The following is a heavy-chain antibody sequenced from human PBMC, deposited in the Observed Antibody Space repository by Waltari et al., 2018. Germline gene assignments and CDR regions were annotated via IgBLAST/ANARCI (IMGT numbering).Heavy chain of an antibody. CDR1: GFTFSSYA. D-gene: IGHD4-17*01. CDR2: ISYDGSNK. J-gene: IGHJ4*02. V-gene: IGHV3-30-3*01. Sequence: QVQLVESGGGVVQPGRSLRLSCAASGFTFSSYAMDWVRQAPGKGLEWVAVISYDGSNKYYADSVKGRFTISRDNSKNTLYLQMNSLRAEDTAVYYCARDTGFDYWGQGTLVTVSS. CDR3: ARDTGFDY.